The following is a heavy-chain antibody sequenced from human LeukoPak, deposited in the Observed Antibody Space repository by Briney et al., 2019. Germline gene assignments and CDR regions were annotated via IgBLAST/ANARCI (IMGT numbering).Heavy chain of an antibody. CDR2: IYYSGST. Sequence: SETLSLTCTVSGASISSTSYYWGWIRQPPGKGLEWIGSIYYSGSTYYNPSLKSRVTISVDTSKNQFSLRLSSVTAADTAVYYCARLRLRYFDHVYYFDYWGQGTLVTVSS. V-gene: IGHV4-39*01. D-gene: IGHD3-9*01. CDR1: GASISSTSYY. CDR3: ARLRLRYFDHVYYFDY. J-gene: IGHJ4*02.